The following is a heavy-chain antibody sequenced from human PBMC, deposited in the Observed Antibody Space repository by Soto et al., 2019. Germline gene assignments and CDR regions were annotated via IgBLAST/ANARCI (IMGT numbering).Heavy chain of an antibody. V-gene: IGHV3-23*01. CDR2: ISGSGGST. CDR1: GFTFSSYA. CDR3: AKATDRYGYYYYGMDV. J-gene: IGHJ6*02. D-gene: IGHD3-9*01. Sequence: TASGFTFSSYAMSWVRQAPGKGLEGVSAISGSGGSTYYADSGKGRFTISRDNSKNTLYLQMNILRAEETDVYYGAKATDRYGYYYYGMDVWGQGTTVTVSS.